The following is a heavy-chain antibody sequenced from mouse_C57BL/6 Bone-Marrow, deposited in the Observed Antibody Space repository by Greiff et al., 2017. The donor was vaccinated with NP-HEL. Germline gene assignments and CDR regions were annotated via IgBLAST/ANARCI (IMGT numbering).Heavy chain of an antibody. CDR3: ARRSTTVVDYYAMDY. J-gene: IGHJ4*01. CDR1: GFTFSSYG. Sequence: EVQLVESGGDLVKPGGSLKLSCAASGFTFSSYGMSWVRQTPDKRLEWVATISSGGSYTYYPDSVKGRFTISRDNAKNTLYLQMSSLKSEDTAMYYCARRSTTVVDYYAMDYWGQGTSVTVSS. D-gene: IGHD1-1*01. CDR2: ISSGGSYT. V-gene: IGHV5-6*01.